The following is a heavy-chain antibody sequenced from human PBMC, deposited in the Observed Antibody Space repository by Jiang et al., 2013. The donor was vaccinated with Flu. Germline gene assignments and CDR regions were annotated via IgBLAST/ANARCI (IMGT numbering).Heavy chain of an antibody. D-gene: IGHD3-10*01. CDR2: ISYDGSNK. J-gene: IGHJ6*02. V-gene: IGHV3-33*05. Sequence: QLLESGGGVVQPGRSLRLSCAASGFTFSSYGMHWVRQAPGKGLEWVAVISYDGSNKYYADSVKGRFTISRDNSKNTLYLQMNSLRAEDTAVYYCARDRVTMVRGVTYYYYYGMDVWGQGTTVTVSS. CDR1: GFTFSSYG. CDR3: ARDRVTMVRGVTYYYYYGMDV.